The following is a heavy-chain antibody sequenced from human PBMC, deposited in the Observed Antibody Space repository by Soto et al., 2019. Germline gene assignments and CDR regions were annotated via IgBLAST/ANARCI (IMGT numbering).Heavy chain of an antibody. V-gene: IGHV3-9*01. CDR1: GFTFDEYA. CDR3: VRVNASGPYYSGMDV. D-gene: IGHD6-19*01. J-gene: IGHJ6*02. Sequence: EVQLVESGGGLVQPGRSLRLSCTASGFTFDEYAMHWVRQPLGKGLEWVSGTTWNSDIIAYADSVKGRFTISRDNAKNSLYLQMNSLRAEDTDLYYCVRVNASGPYYSGMDVWGQGTTVTVSS. CDR2: TTWNSDII.